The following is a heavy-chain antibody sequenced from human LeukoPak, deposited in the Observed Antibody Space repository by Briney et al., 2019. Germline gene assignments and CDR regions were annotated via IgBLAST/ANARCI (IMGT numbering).Heavy chain of an antibody. CDR1: GYSFTSHW. CDR2: IYPGDSDT. D-gene: IGHD6-13*01. V-gene: IGHV5-51*01. CDR3: ARQGGLAAAGGALDY. J-gene: IGHJ4*02. Sequence: GESLKISSKGSGYSFTSHWIGWLRQMPGKGLEWMGIIYPGDSDTRYRPSFQGQVTISADKSTNTAYLQWNSLKASDTAMYYCARQGGLAAAGGALDYWGQGTLVTVSS.